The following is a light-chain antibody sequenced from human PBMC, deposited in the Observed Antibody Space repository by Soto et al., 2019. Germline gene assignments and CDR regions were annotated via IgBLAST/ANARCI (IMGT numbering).Light chain of an antibody. CDR1: TNDIGSYNY. CDR2: EVT. V-gene: IGLV2-14*01. J-gene: IGLJ7*01. Sequence: QSALTQPASVSGSPGQSITLSFAGTTNDIGSYNYVSWFQQHPGEAPKLIIFEVTHRPSGISTRFSGYKSGNTASLTISDLQAEDEALYYCSSYKFSTTLRVFGGGTQLTVL. CDR3: SSYKFSTTLRV.